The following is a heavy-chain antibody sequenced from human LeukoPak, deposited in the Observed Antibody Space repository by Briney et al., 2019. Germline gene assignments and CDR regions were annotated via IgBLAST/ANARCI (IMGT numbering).Heavy chain of an antibody. Sequence: QPGGSLRLSCAASGFTFSSYEMNWVRQAPGKGLEWVSYISSSGSTIYYADSVKGRFTISRDNAKNSLYLQMNSLRAEDTAVYYCARLYCSSASCFYYYYYYMDVWGKGTTVTISS. CDR2: ISSSGSTI. CDR1: GFTFSSYE. V-gene: IGHV3-48*03. CDR3: ARLYCSSASCFYYYYYYMDV. D-gene: IGHD2-2*01. J-gene: IGHJ6*03.